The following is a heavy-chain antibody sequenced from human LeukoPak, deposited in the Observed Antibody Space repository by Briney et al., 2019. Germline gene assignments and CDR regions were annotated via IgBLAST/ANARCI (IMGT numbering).Heavy chain of an antibody. J-gene: IGHJ3*02. CDR2: FYDSGST. V-gene: IGHV4-39*01. CDR3: ARHTRPGCSGYENAFDI. D-gene: IGHD5-12*01. Sequence: SETLSLTCTVSGGSIRSRNYYWDWIRQPPGTGLEWIGNFYDSGSTYYNPSLKSRVTISGDTSKNQFSLKLTSVTAADTAVYYCARHTRPGCSGYENAFDIWGQGTMVTVSS. CDR1: GGSIRSRNYY.